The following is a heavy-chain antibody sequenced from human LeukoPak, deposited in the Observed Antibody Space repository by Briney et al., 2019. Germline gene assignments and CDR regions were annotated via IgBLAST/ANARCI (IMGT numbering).Heavy chain of an antibody. D-gene: IGHD3-22*01. CDR3: TTDSSGYYYDNY. CDR1: GFTFSNAW. Sequence: GGSLRLSCAASGFTFSNAWMSWVRQAPGKGLEWVGRIKSKTDGGTADYAAPVKGRFTISRDDSKNTLYLQMNSLKTEDTAVYYCTTDSSGYYYDNYWGQGTLVTVSS. V-gene: IGHV3-15*01. CDR2: IKSKTDGGTA. J-gene: IGHJ4*02.